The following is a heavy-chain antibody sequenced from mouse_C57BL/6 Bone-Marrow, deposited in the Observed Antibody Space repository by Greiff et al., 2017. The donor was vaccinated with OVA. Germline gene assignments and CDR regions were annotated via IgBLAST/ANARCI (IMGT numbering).Heavy chain of an antibody. CDR1: GFTFSDFY. V-gene: IGHV7-1*01. Sequence: EVKVVESGGGLVRSGRSLRLSCATSGFTFSDFYMEWVRQAPGKGLEWIAASSNKTNDHTTKYSANVKGRFIVSRDTSQSILYLQIIALRAEDTANYYGARTALYEYDVGFAYWGQGTLVTVSA. D-gene: IGHD2-4*01. J-gene: IGHJ3*01. CDR3: ARTALYEYDVGFAY. CDR2: SSNKTNDHTT.